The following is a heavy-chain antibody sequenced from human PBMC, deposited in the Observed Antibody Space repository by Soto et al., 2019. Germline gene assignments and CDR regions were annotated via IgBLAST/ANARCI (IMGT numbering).Heavy chain of an antibody. CDR2: ISYDGSNK. V-gene: IGHV3-30-3*01. CDR1: GFTFSSYA. J-gene: IGHJ4*02. D-gene: IGHD3-16*01. CDR3: ARAYEGDYFDY. Sequence: QVQLVESGGGVVQPGRSLRLSCAASGFTFSSYAMQWVRQAPGKGLEWVAVISYDGSNKYYADSVKGRFTISRDNSKNTPYLQMNSLRADDTAVYYCARAYEGDYFDYWGQGTLVTVSS.